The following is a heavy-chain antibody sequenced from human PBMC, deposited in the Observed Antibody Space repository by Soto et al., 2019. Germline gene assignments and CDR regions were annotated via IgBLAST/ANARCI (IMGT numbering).Heavy chain of an antibody. CDR3: ARDLHGDPYY. Sequence: ASVKVSCKASGYTFTGYYMHCVRQAPGQGLEWMGWINPNSGGTNYAQKFQGWVTMTRDTSTSTAYMELRSLRSDDTAVYYCARDLHGDPYYWGQGTLVTVSS. V-gene: IGHV1-2*04. CDR1: GYTFTGYY. CDR2: INPNSGGT. D-gene: IGHD4-17*01. J-gene: IGHJ4*02.